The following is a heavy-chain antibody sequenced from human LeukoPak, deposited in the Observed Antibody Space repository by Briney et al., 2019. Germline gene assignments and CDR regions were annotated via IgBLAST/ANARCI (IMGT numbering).Heavy chain of an antibody. CDR2: IYTSGST. V-gene: IGHV4-4*07. CDR3: ASQGATSSSWYHSYFDY. CDR1: GGSISSYY. D-gene: IGHD6-13*01. Sequence: SETLSLTCTVSGGSISSYYWSWIRQPAGKGLEWIGRIYTSGSTNYNPSPKSRVTMSVDTSKNQFSLKLSSVTAADTAVYYCASQGATSSSWYHSYFDYWGQGTLVTVSS. J-gene: IGHJ4*02.